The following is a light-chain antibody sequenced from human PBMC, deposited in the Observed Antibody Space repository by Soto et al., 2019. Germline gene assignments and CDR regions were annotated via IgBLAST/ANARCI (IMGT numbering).Light chain of an antibody. CDR2: EVT. V-gene: IGLV2-8*01. Sequence: QSVLTQPPSASGSPGQSVTISCTGTSSDVGAYNYVSWYQQHPGTAPKLIIYEVTKRPSGVPARFSGSKSGNTASLTVSGLQAEDEADYYCNSYVGSKNFGVFGRGTKLTVL. CDR3: NSYVGSKNFGV. CDR1: SSDVGAYNY. J-gene: IGLJ3*02.